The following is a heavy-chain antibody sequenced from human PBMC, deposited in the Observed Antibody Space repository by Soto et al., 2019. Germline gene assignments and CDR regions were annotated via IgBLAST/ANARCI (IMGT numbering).Heavy chain of an antibody. V-gene: IGHV3-33*01. CDR3: ASWGGSRSSGYYIDH. CDR1: GYVFNHYG. CDR2: TSYDGSNK. Sequence: QVQLVESGGGVVQPGRSLRLSCAASGYVFNHYGLHWVRQAPGKGLEWLTLTSYDGSNKQYADSVKGRFTISRDDSKNTVYLQMNSLRGDDTAVYYCASWGGSRSSGYYIDHRGQGTLVTVSS. D-gene: IGHD3-10*01. J-gene: IGHJ4*02.